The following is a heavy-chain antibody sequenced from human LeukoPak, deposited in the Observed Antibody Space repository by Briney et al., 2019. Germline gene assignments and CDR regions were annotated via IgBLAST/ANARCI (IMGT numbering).Heavy chain of an antibody. Sequence: ASVKVSCKASGYTFTGYYMHWVRQAPGQGLEWMGWINPNSGGTNYAQKFQGRVTMTRDTSISTAYMELSRLRSDDTAVYYCARGSNYCSSISCHMNDWGQGTLVTVSS. CDR3: ARGSNYCSSISCHMND. CDR1: GYTFTGYY. D-gene: IGHD2-2*02. J-gene: IGHJ4*02. V-gene: IGHV1-2*02. CDR2: INPNSGGT.